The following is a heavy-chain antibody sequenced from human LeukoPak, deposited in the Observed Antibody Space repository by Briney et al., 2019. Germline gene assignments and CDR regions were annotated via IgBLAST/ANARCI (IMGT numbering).Heavy chain of an antibody. CDR1: GFTFSDYY. D-gene: IGHD3-3*01. V-gene: IGHV3-11*01. CDR2: ISSSGSTI. Sequence: GGSLRLSCAASGFTFSDYYMSWIRQAPGKGLEWVSYISSSGSTIYYADSVKGRFTISRDNAKNSLYLQMNSLRAEDTAVYYCAKDMLKWLLWGAFDIWGQGTMVTVSS. CDR3: AKDMLKWLLWGAFDI. J-gene: IGHJ3*02.